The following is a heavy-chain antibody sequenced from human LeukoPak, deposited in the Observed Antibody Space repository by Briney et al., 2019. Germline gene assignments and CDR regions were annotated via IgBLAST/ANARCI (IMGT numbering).Heavy chain of an antibody. CDR3: AKGGLLLWFGELPDY. Sequence: WVRQAPGKGLEWVSAISGSGGSTYYADSVKGRFTISRDNSKNTLYLQMNSLRAEDTAVYYCAKGGLLLWFGELPDYWGQGTLVTVSS. D-gene: IGHD3-10*01. J-gene: IGHJ4*02. CDR2: ISGSGGST. V-gene: IGHV3-23*01.